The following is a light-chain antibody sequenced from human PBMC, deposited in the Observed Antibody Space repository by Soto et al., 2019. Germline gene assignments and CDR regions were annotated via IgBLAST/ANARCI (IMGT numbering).Light chain of an antibody. CDR2: GAS. J-gene: IGKJ1*01. V-gene: IGKV3-20*01. CDR3: QQYNSYSRT. Sequence: IVLTQSPGTLSLSPGERATLSCRATQSVGSPYLAWYQQKPGQAPRLLIYGASTRATGIPARFSGSGSGTEFTLTISSLQPDDFATYYCQQYNSYSRTFGQGTKVDIK. CDR1: QSVGSPY.